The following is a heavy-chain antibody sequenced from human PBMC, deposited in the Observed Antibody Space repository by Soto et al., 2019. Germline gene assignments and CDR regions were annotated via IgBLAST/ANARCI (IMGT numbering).Heavy chain of an antibody. Sequence: GGSLRLSCAASGFTFSSYGMHWVRQAPGKGLEWVAVISYDGSNKYYADSVKGRFTISRDNSKNTLYLQMNSLRAEDTAVYYCAKDAGYYGMDVWGQGTTVTVSS. CDR2: ISYDGSNK. J-gene: IGHJ6*02. CDR1: GFTFSSYG. V-gene: IGHV3-30*18. CDR3: AKDAGYYGMDV.